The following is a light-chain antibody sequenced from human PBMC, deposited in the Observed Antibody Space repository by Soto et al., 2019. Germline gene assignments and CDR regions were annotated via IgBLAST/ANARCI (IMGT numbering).Light chain of an antibody. CDR3: SSYTSSSTVV. V-gene: IGLV2-14*01. CDR1: SSDVGGYNY. J-gene: IGLJ2*01. CDR2: DVS. Sequence: QSVLTQPASVSGSHGHSIRLSCTETSSDVGGYNYVSWYQQHPGKAPKLMIYDVSNRPSGVSNRFSGSKSGNTASLTISGLQAEDEADYYCSSYTSSSTVVFGGGTQLTVL.